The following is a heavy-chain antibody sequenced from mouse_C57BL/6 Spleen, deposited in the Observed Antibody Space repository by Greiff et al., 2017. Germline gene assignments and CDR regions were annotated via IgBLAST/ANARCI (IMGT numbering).Heavy chain of an antibody. CDR3: ARNGYYDYAMDY. Sequence: QVQLQQPGAELVKPGASVKMSCKASGYTFTSYWITWVKQRRGQGLEWIGDIYPGSGSTNYNEKFKSKATLTVDTSSSAAYMKLSSLTSEDAAIYDRARNGYYDYAMDYWGQGTSVTVSS. CDR1: GYTFTSYW. J-gene: IGHJ4*01. D-gene: IGHD2-3*01. CDR2: IYPGSGST. V-gene: IGHV1-55*01.